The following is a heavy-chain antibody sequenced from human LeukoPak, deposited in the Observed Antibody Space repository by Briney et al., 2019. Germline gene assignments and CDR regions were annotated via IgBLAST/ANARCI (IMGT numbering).Heavy chain of an antibody. CDR2: IEHSGGT. CDR1: AGSFTGYY. Sequence: KASETLSLTCAVYAGSFTGYYWNWIRQPPGKGLEWIGEIEHSGGTKYNPSLRSRVTISADTSKNQFSLKMSSVTAADTAVYYCARTSGDWLSWAWIGVDVWGKGTTVTVS. D-gene: IGHD3-9*01. CDR3: ARTSGDWLSWAWIGVDV. J-gene: IGHJ6*04. V-gene: IGHV4-34*01.